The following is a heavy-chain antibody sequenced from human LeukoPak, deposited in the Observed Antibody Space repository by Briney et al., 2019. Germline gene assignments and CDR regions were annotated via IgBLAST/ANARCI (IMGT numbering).Heavy chain of an antibody. CDR2: INHSGST. D-gene: IGHD2-15*01. Sequence: SETLSLTCAVYGGSFSGYYWSWIRQPPGKGLEWIGEINHSGSTYYNPSLKSRVTISVDTSKNQFSLKLSSVTAADTAVYYCARGHCSGGSCQLDYWGQGTLVTVSS. J-gene: IGHJ4*02. CDR3: ARGHCSGGSCQLDY. CDR1: GGSFSGYY. V-gene: IGHV4-34*01.